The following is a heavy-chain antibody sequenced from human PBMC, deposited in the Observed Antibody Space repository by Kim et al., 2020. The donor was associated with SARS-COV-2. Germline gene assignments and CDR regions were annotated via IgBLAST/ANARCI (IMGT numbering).Heavy chain of an antibody. D-gene: IGHD3-9*01. V-gene: IGHV4-34*01. Sequence: SETLSLTCAVYGGSFSGYYWSWIRQPPGKGLEWIGEINHSGSTNYNPSLKSRVTISVDTSKNQFSLKLSSVTAADTAVYYCARLGPEVLRYFDWLLYEGSSYYYYGMDVWGQGTTVTVSS. CDR3: ARLGPEVLRYFDWLLYEGSSYYYYGMDV. CDR1: GGSFSGYY. J-gene: IGHJ6*02. CDR2: INHSGST.